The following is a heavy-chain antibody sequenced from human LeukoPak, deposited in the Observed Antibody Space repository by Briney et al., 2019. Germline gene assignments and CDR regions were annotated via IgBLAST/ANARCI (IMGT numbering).Heavy chain of an antibody. J-gene: IGHJ3*01. CDR3: ARDPDCSIMNCNGIPDAFDL. Sequence: APVKVSCKASGYTFTGYYMHWVRQAPGQGLEWMGWINPNSGGTNYAQKFQGRVTISRDNAQNSLYLHVNSLRAEDTAFYYCARDPDCSIMNCNGIPDAFDLWGQGTMVTVSS. CDR2: INPNSGGT. CDR1: GYTFTGYY. V-gene: IGHV1-2*02. D-gene: IGHD2-2*01.